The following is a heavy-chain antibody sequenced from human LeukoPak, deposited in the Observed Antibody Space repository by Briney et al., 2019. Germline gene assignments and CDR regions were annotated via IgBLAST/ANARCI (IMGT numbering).Heavy chain of an antibody. J-gene: IGHJ6*03. V-gene: IGHV1-8*01. CDR2: MNPNSGNT. CDR3: ARDNGGTAMAYYYYYYMDV. D-gene: IGHD5-18*01. CDR1: GYTFTSYD. Sequence: GASVKLSCKASGYTFTSYDINWVRQATGQGLEWMGWMNPNSGNTGYAQKFQGRVTMTRNTSISTAYMELSSLRSEDTAVYYCARDNGGTAMAYYYYYYMDVWGKGTTVTISS.